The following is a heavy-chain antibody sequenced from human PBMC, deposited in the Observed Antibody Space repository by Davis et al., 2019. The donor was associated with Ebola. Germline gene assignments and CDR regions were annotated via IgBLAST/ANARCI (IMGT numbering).Heavy chain of an antibody. CDR2: IIPIFGTA. Sequence: SVTVSCKASGYTFTSYGISWVRQAPGQGLEWMGGIIPIFGTANYAQKFQGRVTITADESTSTAYMELSSLRSEDTAVYYCARVVPAAIGYGMDVWGQGTTVTVSS. D-gene: IGHD2-2*02. V-gene: IGHV1-69*13. CDR1: GYTFTSYG. J-gene: IGHJ6*02. CDR3: ARVVPAAIGYGMDV.